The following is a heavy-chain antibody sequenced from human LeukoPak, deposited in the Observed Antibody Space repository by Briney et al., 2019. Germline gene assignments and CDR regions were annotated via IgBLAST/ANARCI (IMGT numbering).Heavy chain of an antibody. V-gene: IGHV3-13*01. J-gene: IGHJ6*03. CDR3: ARGTWTYYMDV. D-gene: IGHD3/OR15-3a*01. Sequence: PGGSMRLSCAASGFTFSNYDIHWVRQATGKGLEWVSSIGPADDTYYRGSVQGRFTISRDNAKNSLYLQMNSLRAGDTAVYYCARGTWTYYMDVWGKGTTVTVSS. CDR2: IGPADDT. CDR1: GFTFSNYD.